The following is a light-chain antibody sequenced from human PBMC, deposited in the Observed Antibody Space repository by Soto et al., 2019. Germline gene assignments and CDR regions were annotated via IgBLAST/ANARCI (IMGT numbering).Light chain of an antibody. CDR1: QSVSSSY. J-gene: IGKJ1*01. CDR3: QQYGSSSWK. CDR2: GAS. V-gene: IGKV3-20*01. Sequence: EIALTQSPGTLSLSPGERATLSCRASQSVSSSYLAWYQQKPGQAPRLLIYGASSRATGIPDRFSGSGSGTDFTLTISSLEPEDFAVYYCQQYGSSSWKFGQGTKVEIK.